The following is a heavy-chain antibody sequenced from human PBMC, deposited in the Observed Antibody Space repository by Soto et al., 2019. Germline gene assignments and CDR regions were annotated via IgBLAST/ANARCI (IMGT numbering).Heavy chain of an antibody. CDR1: GYTFTSYG. CDR2: ISAYNGNT. V-gene: IGHV1-18*01. CDR3: ARVATMIVVVIPYYYYGMDV. Sequence: QVQLVQSGAEVKKPGASVKVSCKASGYTFTSYGISWVRQAPGQGLEWMGWISAYNGNTNYAQKLQGRVTMTTDTSTSTAYMELRSLRSDDTAVYYCARVATMIVVVIPYYYYGMDVWGQGTTVTVSS. J-gene: IGHJ6*02. D-gene: IGHD3-22*01.